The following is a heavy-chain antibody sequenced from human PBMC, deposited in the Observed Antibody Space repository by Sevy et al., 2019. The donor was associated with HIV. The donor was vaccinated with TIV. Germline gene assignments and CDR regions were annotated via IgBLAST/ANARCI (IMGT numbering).Heavy chain of an antibody. CDR2: ISSSGDST. V-gene: IGHV3-11*01. J-gene: IGHJ4*02. Sequence: GSLRLSCAASGFSFSDYYMNWIRQAPGKGLECISYISSSGDSTYYAASVKGRFTISMDNAKNSVYLQMNNLRADDTAVYFCAREVVRGVIRDYFDFWGQGTLVTVSS. CDR3: AREVVRGVIRDYFDF. D-gene: IGHD3-10*01. CDR1: GFSFSDYY.